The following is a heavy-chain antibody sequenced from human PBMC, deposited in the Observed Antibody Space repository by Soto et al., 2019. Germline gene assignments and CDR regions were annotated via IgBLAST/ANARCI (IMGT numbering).Heavy chain of an antibody. CDR1: GFTFSSYA. J-gene: IGHJ4*02. CDR2: ISGSGGST. Sequence: GGSLRLSCAASGFTFSSYAMSWVRQAPGKGLEWVSAISGSGGSTYYADSVKGRFTISRDNSKNPLYLQMNSLRAEDTAVYYCAKDYDFWSGYSLSPFDYWGQGTLVTVSS. D-gene: IGHD3-3*01. V-gene: IGHV3-23*01. CDR3: AKDYDFWSGYSLSPFDY.